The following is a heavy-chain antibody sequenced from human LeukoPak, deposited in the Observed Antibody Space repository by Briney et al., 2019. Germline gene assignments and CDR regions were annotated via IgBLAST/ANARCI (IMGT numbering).Heavy chain of an antibody. J-gene: IGHJ5*02. CDR3: ARGQVPAARGYNWFDP. Sequence: PSDPLSLTCAVYSWSFNDYYWNWIRQPPGKGLEWIGEINARGDTNFNPSLKSRVTISVDTSKSQFSLRLTSMIAADTAGYYCARGQVPAARGYNWFDPWGQGTLVTVSS. D-gene: IGHD2-2*01. V-gene: IGHV4-34*01. CDR1: SWSFNDYY. CDR2: INARGDT.